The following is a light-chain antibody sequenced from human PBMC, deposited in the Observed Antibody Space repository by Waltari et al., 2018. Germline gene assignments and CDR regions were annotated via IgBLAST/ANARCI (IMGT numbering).Light chain of an antibody. Sequence: QSVLTQPPSVSGTPGQRVSISCSGSSSNSGSKSVNWYQQAPGTAPKLLIYSNNQRPSGVPDRFSGSTSGTSASLAISGLQSEDEADYYCATWDDSLNGLFGGGTKLTVL. CDR1: SSNSGSKS. J-gene: IGLJ2*01. CDR3: ATWDDSLNGL. V-gene: IGLV1-44*01. CDR2: SNN.